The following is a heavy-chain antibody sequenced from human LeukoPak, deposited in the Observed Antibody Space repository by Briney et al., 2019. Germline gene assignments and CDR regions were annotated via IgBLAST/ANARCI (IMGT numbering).Heavy chain of an antibody. V-gene: IGHV3-74*01. J-gene: IGHJ6*03. CDR1: GLTFSSYG. CDR2: INSDGSST. D-gene: IGHD2-15*01. CDR3: ARNSGGYCSGGSCAYYYYYIDV. Sequence: GGSLRLSCAASGLTFSSYGMHWVRQAPGKGLVWVSRINSDGSSTSYADSVKGRFTISRDNAKNTLYLQMNSLRAEATAVYYCARNSGGYCSGGSCAYYYYYIDVWGKGTTVTVSS.